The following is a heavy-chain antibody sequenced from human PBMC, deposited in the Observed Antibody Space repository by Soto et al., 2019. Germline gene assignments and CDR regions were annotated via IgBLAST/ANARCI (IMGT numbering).Heavy chain of an antibody. D-gene: IGHD2-15*01. CDR3: AHASGFCSSGSCSFD. Sequence: SGPTLVNPTQTLTLTCTLSGFSLSTSGVCVGWIRQPPGKALEWLALIYWDGEKRLSRSLKGRLTISKDTSKNQVALTMTNVDPADTGTYYCAHASGFCSSGSCSFDSGQGTLVTVSS. CDR2: IYWDGEK. J-gene: IGHJ4*02. CDR1: GFSLSTSGVC. V-gene: IGHV2-5*02.